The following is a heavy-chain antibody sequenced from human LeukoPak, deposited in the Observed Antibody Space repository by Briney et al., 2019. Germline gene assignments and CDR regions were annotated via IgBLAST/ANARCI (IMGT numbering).Heavy chain of an antibody. CDR2: ISACNGNT. V-gene: IGHV1-18*01. CDR3: ARDIPPTYYDFWSGYYTGYAFDI. J-gene: IGHJ3*02. CDR1: GYTFTSYG. D-gene: IGHD3-3*01. Sequence: GASVKVSCKASGYTFTSYGISWVRQAPGQGLEWMGWISACNGNTNYAQKLQGRVTMTTDTSTSTAYMELRSLRSDDTAVYYCARDIPPTYYDFWSGYYTGYAFDIWGQGTMVTVSS.